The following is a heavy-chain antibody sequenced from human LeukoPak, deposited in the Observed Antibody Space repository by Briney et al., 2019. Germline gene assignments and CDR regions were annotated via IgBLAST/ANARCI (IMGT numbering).Heavy chain of an antibody. J-gene: IGHJ4*02. CDR1: GFTFSNYD. V-gene: IGHV3-23*01. Sequence: GGSLRLSCAASGFTFSNYDMSWVRQAPGKGLEWVSVIAGSSGGTYYADSVKGRFTISRDNSKNTLYMQMHSLRAEDTAVYYCAKGLGDSIGYYGSPIGYWGQGTLVIVSS. D-gene: IGHD3-22*01. CDR2: IAGSSGGT. CDR3: AKGLGDSIGYYGSPIGY.